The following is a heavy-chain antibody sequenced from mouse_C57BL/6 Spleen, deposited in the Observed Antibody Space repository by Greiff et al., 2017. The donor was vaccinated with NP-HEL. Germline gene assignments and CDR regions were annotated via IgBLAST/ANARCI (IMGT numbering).Heavy chain of an antibody. CDR3: TTETDGLGY. J-gene: IGHJ3*01. CDR2: ISSGGDYI. D-gene: IGHD2-3*01. Sequence: EVKLMESGEGLVKPGGSLKLSCAASGFTFSSYAMSWVRQTPEKRLEWVAYISSGGDYIYYADTVKGRFTISRDNARNTLYLQMSSLKSEDTAMYYCTTETDGLGYWGQGTLGTVSA. CDR1: GFTFSSYA. V-gene: IGHV5-9-1*02.